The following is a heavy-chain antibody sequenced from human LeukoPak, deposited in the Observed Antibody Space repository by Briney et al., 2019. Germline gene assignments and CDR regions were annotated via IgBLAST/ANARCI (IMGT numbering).Heavy chain of an antibody. D-gene: IGHD5-18*01. CDR3: ARGADTAMDKGRYYFDY. CDR1: GYSISSGYY. J-gene: IGHJ4*02. CDR2: IYHSGST. V-gene: IGHV4-38-2*02. Sequence: SGTLSLTCTVSGYSISSGYYRGWIRQPPGKGLEWIGSIYHSGSTYYNPSLKSRVTISVDTSKNQFSLKLSSVTAADTAVYYCARGADTAMDKGRYYFDYWGQGTLVTVSS.